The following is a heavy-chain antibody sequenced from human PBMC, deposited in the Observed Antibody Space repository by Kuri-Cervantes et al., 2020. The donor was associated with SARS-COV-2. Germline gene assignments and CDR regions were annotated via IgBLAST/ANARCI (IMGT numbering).Heavy chain of an antibody. CDR3: AREASSGWYGLSQYYFDY. Sequence: GGSLRLSCAASGFTFSSYSMNWVRQAPGKGLEWVSSISSSSSSYIYYADSVKGRSTISRDNAKNSLYLQMNSLRAEDTAVYYCAREASSGWYGLSQYYFDYWGQGTLVTVSS. D-gene: IGHD6-19*01. J-gene: IGHJ4*02. V-gene: IGHV3-21*01. CDR1: GFTFSSYS. CDR2: ISSSSSSYI.